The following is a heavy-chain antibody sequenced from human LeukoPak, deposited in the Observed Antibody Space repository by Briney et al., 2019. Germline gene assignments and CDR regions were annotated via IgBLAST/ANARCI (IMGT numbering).Heavy chain of an antibody. CDR2: MYYSGST. J-gene: IGHJ6*02. CDR3: ARDPFNGMDV. V-gene: IGHV4-59*01. CDR1: GGSISSYY. Sequence: SETLSLTCTVSGGSISSYYWSWIRQPPGKGLEWIGYMYYSGSTNYNPSLKSRVTISVDTSKNQFSLKLSSVTAADTAVYYCARDPFNGMDVWGQGTTVTVSS.